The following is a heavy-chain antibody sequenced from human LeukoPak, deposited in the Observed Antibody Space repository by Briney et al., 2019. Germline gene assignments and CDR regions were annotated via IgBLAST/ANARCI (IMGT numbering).Heavy chain of an antibody. J-gene: IGHJ4*02. Sequence: QTGGSLRLSCAASGFIFTNYFMSWVRQAPGKGLEWVANIKEDGTETYYVDSVKGRFTISRDNAKNSLYLQMNSLRVEDTAVYYCAKEGRSLQTYWGQGTLVTVSS. CDR2: IKEDGTET. D-gene: IGHD5-24*01. CDR3: AKEGRSLQTY. V-gene: IGHV3-7*03. CDR1: GFIFTNYF.